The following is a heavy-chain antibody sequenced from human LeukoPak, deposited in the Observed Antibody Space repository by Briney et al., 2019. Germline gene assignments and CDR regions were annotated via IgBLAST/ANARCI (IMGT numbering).Heavy chain of an antibody. J-gene: IGHJ4*02. CDR1: GFTFSSYA. CDR3: ARGGDYVWGSYRYQITYFDY. D-gene: IGHD3-16*02. CDR2: ISYDGSNK. Sequence: GGSLRLSCAASGFTFSSYAMHWVRQAPGKGLEWVAVISYDGSNKYYADSVKGRFTISRDNSKNTLYLQMNSLRAEDTAVYYCARGGDYVWGSYRYQITYFDYWGQGTLVTVSS. V-gene: IGHV3-30*04.